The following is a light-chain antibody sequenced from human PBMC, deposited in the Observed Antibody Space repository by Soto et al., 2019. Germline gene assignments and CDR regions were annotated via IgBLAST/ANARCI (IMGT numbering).Light chain of an antibody. CDR1: QSVSSSY. CDR2: GAS. V-gene: IGKV3-20*01. J-gene: IGKJ2*01. CDR3: QQYGSSPHT. Sequence: EIVLTQSPGTLSLSPGERATLSCRASQSVSSSYLAWYQHKPGQAPRLLIYGASSSATGIPDRFSGSVSGTDLTLTISMLEPEEFAVYYCQQYGSSPHTFGQGTKLEIK.